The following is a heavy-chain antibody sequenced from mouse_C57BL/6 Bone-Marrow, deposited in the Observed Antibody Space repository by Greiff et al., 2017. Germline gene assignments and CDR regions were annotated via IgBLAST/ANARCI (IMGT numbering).Heavy chain of an antibody. CDR1: GYTFTDYY. CDR2: IYPGSGNT. CDR3: TITTVVAYPYAMDY. D-gene: IGHD1-1*01. J-gene: IGHJ4*01. Sequence: QVTLKESGAELVRPGASVKLSCKASGYTFTDYYINWVKQRPGQGLEWIARIYPGSGNTYYNEKFKGKATLTAEKSSSTAYMQLSSLTSEDSAVYFCTITTVVAYPYAMDYWGQGTSVTVSS. V-gene: IGHV1-76*01.